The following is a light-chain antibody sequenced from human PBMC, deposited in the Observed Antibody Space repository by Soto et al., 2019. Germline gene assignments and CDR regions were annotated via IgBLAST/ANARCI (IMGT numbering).Light chain of an antibody. J-gene: IGKJ3*01. CDR3: QQYRT. CDR2: GAS. CDR1: QSISSSS. V-gene: IGKV3-20*01. Sequence: EIVLTQSPGTLSLSPGERATLSCRASQSISSSSLAWYQQKYGQAPRLLIYGASNRATGIPDRFSGSGSGTDFILTVIRLEPEDFAVYYCQQYRTFGPGTKVAIK.